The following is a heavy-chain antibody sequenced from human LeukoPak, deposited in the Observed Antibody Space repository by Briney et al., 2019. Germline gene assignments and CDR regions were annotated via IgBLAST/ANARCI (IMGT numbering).Heavy chain of an antibody. CDR3: VRQGLQSGTYPAY. V-gene: IGHV5-51*01. J-gene: IGHJ4*02. Sequence: GESLKISCKGSGYSFTSYWIGWVRQMPGRGLEWMGMRYPDGSASTYHPSFEGRVTISADQSVTTAYLEWNSLKASDTALYYCVRQGLQSGTYPAYWGPGTPVTVSS. D-gene: IGHD1-26*01. CDR1: GYSFTSYW. CDR2: RYPDGSAS.